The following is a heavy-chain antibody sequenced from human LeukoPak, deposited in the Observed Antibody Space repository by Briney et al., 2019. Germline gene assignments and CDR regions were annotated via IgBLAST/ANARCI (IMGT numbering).Heavy chain of an antibody. D-gene: IGHD2-15*01. CDR3: ARKVGGPYSLRQGAYYYGMDV. CDR1: GGSFSGYY. J-gene: IGHJ6*02. V-gene: IGHV4-34*01. Sequence: SETLSLTCAVYGGSFSGYYWSWIRQPPGEGLEWIGEINHSGSTNYNPSLKSRVTISVDTSKNQFSLKLSSVTAADTAVYYCARKVGGPYSLRQGAYYYGMDVWGQGTTVTVSS. CDR2: INHSGST.